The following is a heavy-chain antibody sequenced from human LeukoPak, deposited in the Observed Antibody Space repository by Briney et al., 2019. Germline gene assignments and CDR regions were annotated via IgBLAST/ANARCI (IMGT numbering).Heavy chain of an antibody. Sequence: GGSLRLSRAASGFTFSSYWMHWVRQAPGKGLVWVSRINSDGSSTSYADSVKGRFTISRDNAKNTLYLQMNSLRAEDTAVYYCARVPVRRYYGSGSYYHYYYGMDVWGKGTTVTVSS. J-gene: IGHJ6*04. D-gene: IGHD3-10*01. CDR1: GFTFSSYW. V-gene: IGHV3-74*01. CDR2: INSDGSST. CDR3: ARVPVRRYYGSGSYYHYYYGMDV.